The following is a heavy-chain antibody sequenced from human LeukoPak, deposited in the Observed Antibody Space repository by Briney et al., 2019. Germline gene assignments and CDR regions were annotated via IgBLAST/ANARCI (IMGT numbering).Heavy chain of an antibody. CDR2: ISSSSSYI. CDR1: GFTFSNYT. D-gene: IGHD2-15*01. J-gene: IGHJ3*02. V-gene: IGHV3-21*01. Sequence: GGSLRLSCAASGFTFSNYTMNWVRQAPGKGLEWVSSISSSSSYIYYADSVKGRFTISRDNAKNSLYLQMNSLRAEDTAVYYCARVGVSEVVVAATSTPDAFDIWGQGTMVTVSS. CDR3: ARVGVSEVVVAATSTPDAFDI.